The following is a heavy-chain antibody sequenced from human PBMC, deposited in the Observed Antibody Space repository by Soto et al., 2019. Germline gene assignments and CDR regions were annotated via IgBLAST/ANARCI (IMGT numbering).Heavy chain of an antibody. J-gene: IGHJ4*02. V-gene: IGHV3-23*01. CDR3: AKKDSIAARLGYFDY. CDR2: ISGSGGNT. CDR1: GFTFSSYA. Sequence: ESGGGLVQPGGSLRLSCAASGFTFSSYAMSWVRQAPGKGLEWVTAISGSGGNTYYADSVKGRFTISRDNSKNTLYLQMNSLRAEDTAVYYCAKKDSIAARLGYFDYWGQGTLVTVSS. D-gene: IGHD6-6*01.